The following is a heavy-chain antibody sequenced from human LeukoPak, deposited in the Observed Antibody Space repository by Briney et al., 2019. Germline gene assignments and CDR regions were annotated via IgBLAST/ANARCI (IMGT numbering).Heavy chain of an antibody. J-gene: IGHJ4*02. V-gene: IGHV3-64*01. CDR2: ISSNGDST. CDR3: ARDMYYYDSSGCYHNFLGY. CDR1: GFTFSSYE. Sequence: PGGSLRLSCAASGFTFSSYEMHWVRQAPGKGLEYVSAISSNGDSTYYANFVKGRFIISRDNSKNTLYLQMGSLRPEDMAVYYCARDMYYYDSSGCYHNFLGYWGQGTLVTVSS. D-gene: IGHD3-22*01.